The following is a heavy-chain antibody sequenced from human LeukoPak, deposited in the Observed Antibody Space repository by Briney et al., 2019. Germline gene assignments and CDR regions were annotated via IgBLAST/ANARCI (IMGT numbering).Heavy chain of an antibody. V-gene: IGHV3-15*07. D-gene: IGHD4-17*01. CDR3: STSLEGGDYVRGFQH. J-gene: IGHJ1*01. CDR2: IKSKTDDGTT. CDR1: GSTFSNAW. Sequence: PGGSLRLSCAASGSTFSNAWMNWVRQAPGKGLEWVGRIKSKTDDGTTDYAAPVKGRFTISRDDSKNTLYLQMNSLKTEDTAVYFCSTSLEGGDYVRGFQHWGQGTLVTVSS.